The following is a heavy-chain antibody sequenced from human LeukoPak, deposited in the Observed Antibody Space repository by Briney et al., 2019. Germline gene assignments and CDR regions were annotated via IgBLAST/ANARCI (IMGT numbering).Heavy chain of an antibody. V-gene: IGHV3-30-3*01. CDR2: ISYDGSNK. Sequence: PGGSLRLSCAASGFTFSSYAMHWVRQAPGKGLEWVAVISYDGSNKYYADSVKGRFTISRDNSKNTLYLQMNSLRAEDTAVYYCARGPTGEYYFDYWGQGTLVTVSS. J-gene: IGHJ4*02. D-gene: IGHD7-27*01. CDR3: ARGPTGEYYFDY. CDR1: GFTFSSYA.